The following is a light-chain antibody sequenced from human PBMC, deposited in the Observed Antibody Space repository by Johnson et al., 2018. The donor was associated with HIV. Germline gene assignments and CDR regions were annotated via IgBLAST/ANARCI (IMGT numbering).Light chain of an antibody. Sequence: SVLTQPPSVSAAPGQKVTISCSGSSYNIGNNYVSWYQQLPGTAPKLLIYDNNKRPSGIPDRFSGSKSGTSATLGITGLQTGDEADYYFGTWDSSLSAGGYVFGTGTNVTVL. CDR3: GTWDSSLSAGGYV. CDR2: DNN. V-gene: IGLV1-51*01. CDR1: SYNIGNNY. J-gene: IGLJ1*01.